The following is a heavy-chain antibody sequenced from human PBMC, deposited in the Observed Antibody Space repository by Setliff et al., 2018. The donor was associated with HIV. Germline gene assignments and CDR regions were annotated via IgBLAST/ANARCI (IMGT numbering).Heavy chain of an antibody. CDR3: ARSAIGYYYYGMDV. CDR2: ISYDGSNK. CDR1: GFTFSSYA. J-gene: IGHJ6*02. V-gene: IGHV3-30*01. D-gene: IGHD5-18*01. Sequence: PGGSLRLSCAASGFTFSSYAMHWVRQAPGKGLEWVAVISYDGSNKYYADSVKGRFTISRDNSKNTLYLQMNSLRAEDTAVYYCARSAIGYYYYGMDVWGQGTLVTVSS.